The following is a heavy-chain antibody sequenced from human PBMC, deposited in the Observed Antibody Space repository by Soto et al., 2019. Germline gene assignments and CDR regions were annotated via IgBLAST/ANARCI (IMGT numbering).Heavy chain of an antibody. V-gene: IGHV1-8*01. J-gene: IGHJ5*02. Sequence: QVQLVQSGAEVKKPGASVKVSCKASGYSFISYDIDWVRQATGQGLEWMGWMNPNSGSTGYAQKFQGRVTMTRNTSITTAYMELSSLRSEDTAVSSCARELRGFDPWGQGTLVTVSS. D-gene: IGHD1-7*01. CDR2: MNPNSGST. CDR3: ARELRGFDP. CDR1: GYSFISYD.